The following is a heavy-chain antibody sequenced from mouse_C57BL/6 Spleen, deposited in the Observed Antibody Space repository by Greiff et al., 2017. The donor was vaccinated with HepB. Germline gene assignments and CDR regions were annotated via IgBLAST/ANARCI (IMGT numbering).Heavy chain of an antibody. CDR1: GYTFTSYW. Sequence: QVQLQQPGAELVRPGSSVKLSCKASGYTFTSYWMHWVKQRPIQGLEWIGNIDPSDSETHYNQKFKDKATLTVDKSSSTAYMQLSSLTSEDSAVYYCATEGYYYAMDYWGQGTSVTVSS. CDR3: ATEGYYYAMDY. J-gene: IGHJ4*01. V-gene: IGHV1-52*01. CDR2: IDPSDSET. D-gene: IGHD2-2*01.